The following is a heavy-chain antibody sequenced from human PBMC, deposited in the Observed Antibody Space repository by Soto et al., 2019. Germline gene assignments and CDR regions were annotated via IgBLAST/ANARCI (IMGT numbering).Heavy chain of an antibody. Sequence: PSETLSLTCTVSGGSISSGDYYWSWIRQPPGKGLEWIGYIYYSGSTYYNPSLKSRVTISVDTSKNQFSLKLSSVTAADTAVYYCARVYYDYVWGTKDPYYFDYWGQGTLVTVSS. CDR1: GGSISSGDYY. D-gene: IGHD3-16*01. V-gene: IGHV4-30-4*01. CDR2: IYYSGST. CDR3: ARVYYDYVWGTKDPYYFDY. J-gene: IGHJ4*02.